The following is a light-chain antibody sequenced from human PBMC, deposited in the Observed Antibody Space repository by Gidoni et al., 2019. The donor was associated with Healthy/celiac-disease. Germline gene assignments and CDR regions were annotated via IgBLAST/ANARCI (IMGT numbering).Light chain of an antibody. CDR2: DAS. V-gene: IGKV3-11*01. Sequence: EIVLTQSPATLSLSPGERATLSCRASQSVSSYLAWYQQKPGQAPRLLIYDASNRATGIQARFSGSGSGTDFTLTRSRLEPEDFAVYYCKQRSKWPWTFGQGTKVEIK. CDR3: KQRSKWPWT. CDR1: QSVSSY. J-gene: IGKJ1*01.